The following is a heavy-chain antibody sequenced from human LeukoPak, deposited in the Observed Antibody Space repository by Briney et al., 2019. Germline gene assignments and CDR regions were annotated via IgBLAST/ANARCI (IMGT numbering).Heavy chain of an antibody. CDR1: GYTFTGYY. CDR2: INPNSGGT. V-gene: IGHV1-2*02. J-gene: IGHJ4*02. CDR3: ARASGYSGYFPFDY. D-gene: IGHD5-12*01. Sequence: WASLKVSCKPSGYTFTGYYMHWVRQAPGQGLEWMVCINPNSGGTNYAQKFQDRVTMPRDTSINTAYMELSRLTSDDTAVYYCARASGYSGYFPFDYWGQGTLVTVSS.